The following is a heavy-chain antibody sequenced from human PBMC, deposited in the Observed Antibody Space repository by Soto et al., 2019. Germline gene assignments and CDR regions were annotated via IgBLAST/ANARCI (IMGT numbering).Heavy chain of an antibody. Sequence: ASVKVSCKASGYTFTGYFMHWVRQAPGQGLEWMGWINPYSGGADYAQSFQGRVTMTRDTSISTVYMELSRLRFDDTAVYYCAIVIRGAYYHSLLDSWGRGSLVTVSS. D-gene: IGHD3-16*01. J-gene: IGHJ4*02. CDR1: GYTFTGYF. V-gene: IGHV1-2*02. CDR2: INPYSGGA. CDR3: AIVIRGAYYHSLLDS.